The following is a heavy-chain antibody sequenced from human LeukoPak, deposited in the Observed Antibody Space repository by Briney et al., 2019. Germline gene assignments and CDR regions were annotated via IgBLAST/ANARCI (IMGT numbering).Heavy chain of an antibody. CDR2: ISYDGSKK. V-gene: IGHV3-30*18. D-gene: IGHD3-3*01. J-gene: IGHJ3*02. CDR3: AKEGRHDSQVAPNAFDI. Sequence: GGSLRLSCEASGFTFSSYVMHWVRQAPGKGLEWVAYISYDGSKKYYEESVKGRFTISRDNSRNTMYLQMNNLRVEDTAIYYCAKEGRHDSQVAPNAFDIWGQGTMVTVSS. CDR1: GFTFSSYV.